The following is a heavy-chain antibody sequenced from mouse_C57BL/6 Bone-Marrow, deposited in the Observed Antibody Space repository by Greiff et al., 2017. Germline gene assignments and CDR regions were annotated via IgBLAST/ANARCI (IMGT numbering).Heavy chain of an antibody. J-gene: IGHJ4*01. CDR1: GFNIKDYY. CDR2: IDPEDGET. Sequence: EVQLVESGAELVKPGASVKLSCTASGFNIKDYYMHWVKQRTEQGLEWIGRIDPEDGETKYAPKFQGKATITADTSSNTAYRQLSSLTSEDTAVYYGARPPSYYEYGGGAMDYWGQGTSVTVSS. D-gene: IGHD2-4*01. CDR3: ARPPSYYEYGGGAMDY. V-gene: IGHV14-2*01.